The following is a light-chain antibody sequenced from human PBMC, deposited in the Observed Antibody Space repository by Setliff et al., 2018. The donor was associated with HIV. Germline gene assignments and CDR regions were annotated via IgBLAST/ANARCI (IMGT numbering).Light chain of an antibody. CDR1: SSDVGGYSY. V-gene: IGLV2-14*01. J-gene: IGLJ1*01. CDR2: EVS. Sequence: QSALTQPASVSGSPGQSITISCTGTSSDVGGYSYVSWYQQHPGEAPKLVIYEVSNRPSGVSNRFSGSKSGNTASLTISGLQAEDEADYYCNSYTSSSALPYVFGTGTKVTVL. CDR3: NSYTSSSALPYV.